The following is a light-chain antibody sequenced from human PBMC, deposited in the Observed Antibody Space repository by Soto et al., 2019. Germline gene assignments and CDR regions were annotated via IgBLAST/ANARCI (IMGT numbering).Light chain of an antibody. Sequence: EIVMTQSPATLSVSPGERATLSCRASQSVSSNLAWYQQKPGQAPRLLIYDASTRATGIPARFSGSGSGTEFTLTISSLQSEDFALSYCQQYYNWWTFGQGTKVELQ. CDR1: QSVSSN. J-gene: IGKJ1*01. CDR2: DAS. V-gene: IGKV3-15*01. CDR3: QQYYNWWT.